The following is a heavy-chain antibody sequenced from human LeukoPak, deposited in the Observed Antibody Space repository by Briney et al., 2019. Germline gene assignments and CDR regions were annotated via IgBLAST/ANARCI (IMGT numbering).Heavy chain of an antibody. Sequence: ASVKVSCKASGGTFSSYAISWVRQAPGQGLEWMGGIIPIFGTANYAQKFQGRVTITADESTSTAYMELSSLRSEDTAVYYCATAKGYSSSWYKGKIFDYWGQGTLVTVSS. J-gene: IGHJ4*02. V-gene: IGHV1-69*13. CDR1: GGTFSSYA. D-gene: IGHD6-13*01. CDR2: IIPIFGTA. CDR3: ATAKGYSSSWYKGKIFDY.